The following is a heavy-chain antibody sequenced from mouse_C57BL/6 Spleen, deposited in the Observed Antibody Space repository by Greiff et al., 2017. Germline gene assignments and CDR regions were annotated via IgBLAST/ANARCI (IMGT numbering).Heavy chain of an antibody. D-gene: IGHD2-4*01. J-gene: IGHJ4*01. CDR3: TRDASYDYDEDAMDY. V-gene: IGHV5-9-1*02. CDR2: ISSGGDYI. CDR1: GFTFSSYA. Sequence: EVMLVESGEGLVKPGGSLKLSCAASGFTFSSYAMSWVRQTPEKRLEWVAYISSGGDYIYYADTVKGRFTISRDNARNTLYLQMSSLKSEDTAMYYCTRDASYDYDEDAMDYWGQGTSVTVSS.